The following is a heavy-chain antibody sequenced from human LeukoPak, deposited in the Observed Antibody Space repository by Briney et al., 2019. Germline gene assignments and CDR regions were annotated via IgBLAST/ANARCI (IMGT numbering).Heavy chain of an antibody. J-gene: IGHJ6*02. CDR3: ARVKGIHGMDV. CDR1: GGSISSYY. Sequence: SETLSLTRTVSGGSISSYYWSWIRQPPGKGLEWIGYIYYSGSTNYNPSLKSRVTISVDTSKNQFSLKLSSVTAADTAVYYCARVKGIHGMDVWGQGTTVTVSS. D-gene: IGHD6-13*01. V-gene: IGHV4-59*01. CDR2: IYYSGST.